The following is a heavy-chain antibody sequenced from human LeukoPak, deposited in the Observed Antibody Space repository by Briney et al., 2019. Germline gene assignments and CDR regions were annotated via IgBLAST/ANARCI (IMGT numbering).Heavy chain of an antibody. CDR2: IYSGGTT. D-gene: IGHD2-2*01. V-gene: IGHV3-66*02. Sequence: GGSLRLSCAASGFTVSSNYMSWVRQAPGKGLEWVSVIYSGGTTYYADSVKGRFTISRDNSKNTLYLQMNSLRAEDTAVYYCARERREFVAVPALPDYYYMDVWGKGTTVTVSS. J-gene: IGHJ6*03. CDR3: ARERREFVAVPALPDYYYMDV. CDR1: GFTVSSNY.